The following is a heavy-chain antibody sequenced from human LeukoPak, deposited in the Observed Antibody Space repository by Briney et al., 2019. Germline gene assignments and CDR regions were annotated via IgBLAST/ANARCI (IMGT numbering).Heavy chain of an antibody. CDR2: INPNSGGT. V-gene: IGHV1-2*02. D-gene: IGHD2-15*01. CDR3: ARAPLVVVAHNWFDP. Sequence: ASVKVSCKASGYTFTGYYMHWVRQAPGQGLEWMGWINPNSGGTNYAQKFQGRVTMTRDTSISTAYMELSRLRSDDTAVYYCARAPLVVVAHNWFDPWGQGTLVTVSS. J-gene: IGHJ5*02. CDR1: GYTFTGYY.